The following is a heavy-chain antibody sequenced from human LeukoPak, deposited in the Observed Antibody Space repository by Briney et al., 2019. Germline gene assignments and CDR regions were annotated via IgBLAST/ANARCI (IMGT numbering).Heavy chain of an antibody. CDR2: ISSSGSTI. CDR1: GFTFSSYE. Sequence: GGSLRLSCAASGFTFSSYEMNWVRQAPGKGLEWVSYISSSGSTIYYADSVKGRFTISRDNSKNTLYLQMNSLRAEDTAVYYCARSSLAVWSGSNRPYFDYWGQGTLVTVSS. J-gene: IGHJ4*02. V-gene: IGHV3-48*03. CDR3: ARSSLAVWSGSNRPYFDY. D-gene: IGHD3-3*01.